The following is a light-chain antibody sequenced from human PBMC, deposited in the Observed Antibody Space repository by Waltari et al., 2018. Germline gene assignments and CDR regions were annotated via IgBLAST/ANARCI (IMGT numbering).Light chain of an antibody. CDR1: QNSRGAS. V-gene: IGKV3-20*01. CDR2: DSF. J-gene: IGKJ1*01. Sequence: CRASQNSRGASLAWYQQRPGQAPRLLIYDSFIRATGIPDRFSGSGSGADFTLTISSLAPEDSAVYFCHQYDTSPQTFGQGTKVSIK. CDR3: HQYDTSPQT.